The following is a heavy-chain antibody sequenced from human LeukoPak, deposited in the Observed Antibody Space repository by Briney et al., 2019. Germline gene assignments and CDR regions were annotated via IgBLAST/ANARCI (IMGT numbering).Heavy chain of an antibody. D-gene: IGHD2-2*01. J-gene: IGHJ4*02. Sequence: PGGSLRLSCAASGFTFSSYGMHWVRQAPGKGLEWVAVISYDGSNKNYADSAKGRFTISRDNSKNTLYLQMNSLRAEDTAVYYCAKPTPVVLAAMAGSDYWGRGTLVTVSS. V-gene: IGHV3-30*18. CDR3: AKPTPVVLAAMAGSDY. CDR2: ISYDGSNK. CDR1: GFTFSSYG.